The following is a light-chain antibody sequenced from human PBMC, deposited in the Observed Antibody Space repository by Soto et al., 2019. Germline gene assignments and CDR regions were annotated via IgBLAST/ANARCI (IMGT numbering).Light chain of an antibody. CDR3: SQHNAYPRT. CDR1: QGVGNE. V-gene: IGKV1-17*01. CDR2: AAS. Sequence: DLQMTQSPSSLAASVGDRVIITCRASQGVGNEVGWYQQKPGKAPKRLIYAASTLQSGTPSRFSGSGSGTEFTLTISSLQPEDFATYFCSQHNAYPRTFGQGTRVE. J-gene: IGKJ1*01.